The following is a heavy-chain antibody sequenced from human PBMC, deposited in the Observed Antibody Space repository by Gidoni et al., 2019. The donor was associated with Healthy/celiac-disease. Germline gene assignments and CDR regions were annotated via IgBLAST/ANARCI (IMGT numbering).Heavy chain of an antibody. Sequence: QVQLQQWGAGLLKPSETLSLTCAVYRGSFSGYYWSWIRQPPGKGLEWIGEIHHSGSTNYNPSLKSRVTISVDTSKNQFSLKLSSVTAADTAVYYCARVKGYYYGMDVWGQGTTVTVSS. J-gene: IGHJ6*02. CDR3: ARVKGYYYGMDV. CDR1: RGSFSGYY. CDR2: IHHSGST. V-gene: IGHV4-34*01.